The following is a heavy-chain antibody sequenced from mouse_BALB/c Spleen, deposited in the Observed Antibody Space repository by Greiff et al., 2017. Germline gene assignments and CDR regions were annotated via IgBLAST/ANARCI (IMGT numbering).Heavy chain of an antibody. V-gene: IGHV14-4*02. CDR2: IDPENGDT. Sequence: EVQLQQSGAELVRSGASVKLSCTASGFNIKDYYMHWVKQRPEQGLEWIGWIDPENGDTEYAPKFQGKATMTADTSSNTAYLQLSSLTSEDTAVYYCNAFITPGAYWGQGTLVTVSA. CDR3: NAFITPGAY. J-gene: IGHJ3*01. D-gene: IGHD1-1*01. CDR1: GFNIKDYY.